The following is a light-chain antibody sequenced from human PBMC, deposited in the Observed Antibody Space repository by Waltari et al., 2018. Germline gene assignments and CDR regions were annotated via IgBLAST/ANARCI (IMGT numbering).Light chain of an antibody. V-gene: IGKV1-5*03. Sequence: DIQMTQSPSTLSASVGDRVTITCRASQSISSWLALYQQKPGKAPKLLIYKASSLASGVPSRFSGSGSGTEFTLTISSLQPDDFATYYCQQYNSYSYTFGQGTKLEIK. J-gene: IGKJ2*01. CDR2: KAS. CDR3: QQYNSYSYT. CDR1: QSISSW.